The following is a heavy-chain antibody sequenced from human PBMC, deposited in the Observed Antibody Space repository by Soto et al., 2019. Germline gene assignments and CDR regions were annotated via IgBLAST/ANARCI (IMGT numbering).Heavy chain of an antibody. J-gene: IGHJ6*02. V-gene: IGHV1-18*04. CDR2: ISAYNGNT. CDR1: GYSFTSYG. Sequence: QIQLVQSGPEVQQPGASVKVSCKASGYSFTSYGISWVRQAPGQGLEWVGWISAYNGNTNYAQSLQGRVTMTTDTSTNTAYMELKSLRSDDTAVYYCARDPPITGSLWGTPLMHVWGQGTTLTVSS. CDR3: ARDPPITGSLWGTPLMHV. D-gene: IGHD1-20*01.